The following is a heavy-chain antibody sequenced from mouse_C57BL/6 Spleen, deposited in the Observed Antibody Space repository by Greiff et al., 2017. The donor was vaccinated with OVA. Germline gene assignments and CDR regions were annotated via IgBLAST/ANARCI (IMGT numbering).Heavy chain of an antibody. CDR1: GYAFSSSW. V-gene: IGHV1-82*01. Sequence: HVQLKQSGPELVKPGASVKISCKASGYAFSSSWMNWVKQRPGKGLEWIGRIYPGDGDTNYNGKFKGKATLTADKSSSTAYMQLSSLTSEDSAVYFCARQSGAWFAYWGQGTLVTVSA. J-gene: IGHJ3*01. CDR2: IYPGDGDT. CDR3: ARQSGAWFAY.